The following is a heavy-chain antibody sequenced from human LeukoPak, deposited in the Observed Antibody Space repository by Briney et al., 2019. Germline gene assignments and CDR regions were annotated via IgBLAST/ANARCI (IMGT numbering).Heavy chain of an antibody. CDR1: GFTFSNHW. V-gene: IGHV3-7*01. D-gene: IGHD3-22*01. CDR3: TRDLQYYDTSGYVAPLIDY. J-gene: IGHJ4*02. CDR2: IKQDGSLK. Sequence: GGSLRLSCAASGFTFSNHWMSWVRKAPGKGLEWVANIKQDGSLKYYVDSVKGRFTISRDNAENSLYLQLNSLRAEDTAVYYCTRDLQYYDTSGYVAPLIDYWGQGTLVTVSS.